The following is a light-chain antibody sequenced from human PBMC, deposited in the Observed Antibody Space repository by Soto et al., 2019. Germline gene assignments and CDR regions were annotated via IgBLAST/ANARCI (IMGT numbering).Light chain of an antibody. J-gene: IGLJ2*01. CDR3: SSYTSSSTLNVV. Sequence: QSALTQPASVSGSPGQSITISCTGTSSDVGGYNYVSWYQQHPGKAPKLMIYDVSNRPSGVSNRFSGSKSGNTASLTISGLQVEDEADDYYSSYTSSSTLNVVFGGGTKLTVL. CDR2: DVS. V-gene: IGLV2-14*01. CDR1: SSDVGGYNY.